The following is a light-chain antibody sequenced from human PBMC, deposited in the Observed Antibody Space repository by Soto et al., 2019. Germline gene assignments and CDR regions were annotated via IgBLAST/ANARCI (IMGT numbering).Light chain of an antibody. Sequence: QSVLTQPPSASGTPGQRVTISCSGSSSNIGGNYVYWYQQLPGTAPKLLIYRNNQRPSGVPDRFSGSKSGTSASLAISGLRSDDEADYYCAAGDGSLSVHVFGTGTKLTVI. V-gene: IGLV1-47*01. J-gene: IGLJ1*01. CDR2: RNN. CDR1: SSNIGGNY. CDR3: AAGDGSLSVHV.